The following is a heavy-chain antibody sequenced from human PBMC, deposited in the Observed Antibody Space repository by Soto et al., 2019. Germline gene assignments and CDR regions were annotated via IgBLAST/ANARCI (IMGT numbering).Heavy chain of an antibody. Sequence: PGESLKISCKGSGYSFTSYWIGWVRQMPGKGLEWMGIIYPGDSDTRYSPSFQGQVTISADKSISTAYLQWSSLKASDTAMYYCARSTRIQHFKYNWFDPWGQGTLVTVS. CDR2: IYPGDSDT. J-gene: IGHJ5*02. CDR3: ARSTRIQHFKYNWFDP. V-gene: IGHV5-51*01. D-gene: IGHD2-2*01. CDR1: GYSFTSYW.